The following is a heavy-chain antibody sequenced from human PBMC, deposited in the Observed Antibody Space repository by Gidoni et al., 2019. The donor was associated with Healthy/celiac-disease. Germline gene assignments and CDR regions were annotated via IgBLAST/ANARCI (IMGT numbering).Heavy chain of an antibody. V-gene: IGHV1-18*01. CDR1: GYTFTSYG. Sequence: QLQLVPSGAEVKKPGASVTVSCKASGYTFTSYGISWVRRAPGQGLEWMGWISAYNGNTNYEQKIQGRVTMTTDPSTSTAYRELRSLRADDTSVYYGARVLGVYFDLWGRGTLVTVSS. CDR2: ISAYNGNT. CDR3: ARVLGVYFDL. J-gene: IGHJ2*01. D-gene: IGHD1-26*01.